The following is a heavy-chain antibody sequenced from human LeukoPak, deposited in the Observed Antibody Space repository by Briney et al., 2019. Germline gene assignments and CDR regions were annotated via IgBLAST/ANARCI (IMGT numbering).Heavy chain of an antibody. CDR1: GYTFTSYG. J-gene: IGHJ4*02. Sequence: EASVKVSCKASGYTFTSYGISWVRQAPGQGLEWMGWISAYNGNTNYAQKLQGRGTMTTDTSTSTAYMELRSLRSDDTAVYYCARDGNYDFWSGYYDKGDYWGQGTLVTVSS. D-gene: IGHD3-3*01. CDR2: ISAYNGNT. V-gene: IGHV1-18*01. CDR3: ARDGNYDFWSGYYDKGDY.